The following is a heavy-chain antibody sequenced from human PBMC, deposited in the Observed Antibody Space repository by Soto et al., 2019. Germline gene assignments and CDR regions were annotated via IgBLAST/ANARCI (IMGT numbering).Heavy chain of an antibody. CDR1: GYAFSAYF. Sequence: EASVKVSCKASGYAFSAYFIHWVRQAPGQGLEWMGWINPHTGDTKYTDIFQARVTLTSDTSTNTAYMDLASLTSADTALYFCARRHGARSNVFRSAFPLDYWGQGTLVTVSS. D-gene: IGHD2-21*01. V-gene: IGHV1-2*02. CDR3: ARRHGARSNVFRSAFPLDY. J-gene: IGHJ4*02. CDR2: INPHTGDT.